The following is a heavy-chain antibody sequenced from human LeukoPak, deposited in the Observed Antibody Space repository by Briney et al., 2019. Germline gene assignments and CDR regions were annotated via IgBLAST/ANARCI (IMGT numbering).Heavy chain of an antibody. CDR2: VYPRDSDT. V-gene: IGHV5-51*01. CDR3: ARPGERSRRDWNLDQ. D-gene: IGHD1-1*01. CDR1: GYSFSNYW. Sequence: KPGESLKISCKASGYSFSNYWIGWVRQVPGKGLEWMGIVYPRDSDTRYSPSFQGQVTISADKSISTAYLQWSSPKAPGTAVYYFARPGERSRRDWNLDQWGQGTLVTVSS. J-gene: IGHJ4*02.